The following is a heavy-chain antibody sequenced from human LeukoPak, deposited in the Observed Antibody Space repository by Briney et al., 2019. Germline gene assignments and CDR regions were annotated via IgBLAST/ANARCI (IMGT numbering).Heavy chain of an antibody. V-gene: IGHV3-23*01. Sequence: PGGSLRLSCAASGFTVSSYGMSWVRQAPGKGLEWVSLITRSGGSTYYADSVKGQFTISRDTSKNTLFLQMSSLGVEDTAVYYCAKRDNSGQFYFDCWGQGTLVTVSS. CDR2: ITRSGGST. J-gene: IGHJ4*02. CDR1: GFTVSSYG. CDR3: AKRDNSGQFYFDC. D-gene: IGHD3-22*01.